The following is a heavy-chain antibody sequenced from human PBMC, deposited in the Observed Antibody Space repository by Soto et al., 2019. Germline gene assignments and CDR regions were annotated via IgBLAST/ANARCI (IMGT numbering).Heavy chain of an antibody. D-gene: IGHD4-17*01. Sequence: VGSLRLSCAASGFTFGSYAMSWVRQAPGKGLEWVSIITSDGRTYYADSVKGRFTISRDNSKNTVYLQMNSLRAEDTAVYYCAKDYSTVTTDPLSVVLFDYWGQGALVTVSS. CDR1: GFTFGSYA. V-gene: IGHV3-23*01. J-gene: IGHJ4*02. CDR3: AKDYSTVTTDPLSVVLFDY. CDR2: ITSDGRT.